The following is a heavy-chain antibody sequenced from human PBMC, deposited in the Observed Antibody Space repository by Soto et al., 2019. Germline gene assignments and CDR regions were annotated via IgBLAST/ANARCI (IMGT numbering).Heavy chain of an antibody. D-gene: IGHD3-16*01. V-gene: IGHV3-7*01. Sequence: EVQLVESGGGLVQPGGSLRISCKGSGFSFSSYWMSWVRQAPGKGLEWVASIKQDESEKYYVDSVKGRFTISRDNVADSVFLHMNSLSAEDTAVYFCVRDVGFDYVNWGQGTLVTVSS. CDR2: IKQDESEK. CDR1: GFSFSSYW. J-gene: IGHJ4*02. CDR3: VRDVGFDYVN.